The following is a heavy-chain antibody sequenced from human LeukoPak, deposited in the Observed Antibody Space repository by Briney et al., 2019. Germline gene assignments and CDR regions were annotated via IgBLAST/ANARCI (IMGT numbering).Heavy chain of an antibody. Sequence: GSLRLSCAASGFTFSSYAISWVRQAPGKGLEWVSAISGSCGSTYYADSVKGRFTISRDNSKNTLYLQMNSLRAEDTAVYYCATRASLSYYDILTGYREPYHYYYGMDVWGQGTTVTVSS. CDR2: ISGSCGST. CDR1: GFTFSSYA. V-gene: IGHV3-23*01. D-gene: IGHD3-9*01. J-gene: IGHJ6*02. CDR3: ATRASLSYYDILTGYREPYHYYYGMDV.